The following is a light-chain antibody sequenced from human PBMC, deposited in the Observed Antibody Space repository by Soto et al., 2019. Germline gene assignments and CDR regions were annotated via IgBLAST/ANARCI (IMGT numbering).Light chain of an antibody. Sequence: EIVLTQSPVTLSLSPGERATLSCRASQSVSSYLAWYQQKPGQAPRLLIYDASNRATGIPVRFSGSGYGTDFTLTISSLEPEDFAVYYCQQRSKWPSTFGGGTKVELK. CDR3: QQRSKWPST. V-gene: IGKV3-11*01. CDR1: QSVSSY. CDR2: DAS. J-gene: IGKJ4*01.